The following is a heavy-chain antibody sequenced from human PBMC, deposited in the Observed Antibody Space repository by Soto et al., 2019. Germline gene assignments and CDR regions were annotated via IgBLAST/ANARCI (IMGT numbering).Heavy chain of an antibody. J-gene: IGHJ6*02. V-gene: IGHV4-39*01. CDR1: GGSITSNANY. CDR2: IYYDGST. Sequence: PSETLSLTCSVSGGSITSNANYWAWFRQPPVRGLEWIGSIYYDGSTYYNPSLKYRATISADTSKNQFSLKVSSVTAADTAVYYCARPQTYNKYGESFYGADVWGQGTTVTVS. CDR3: ARPQTYNKYGESFYGADV. D-gene: IGHD1-26*01.